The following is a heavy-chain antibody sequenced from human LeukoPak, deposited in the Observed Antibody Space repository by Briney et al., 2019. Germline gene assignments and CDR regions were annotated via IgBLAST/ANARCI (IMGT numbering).Heavy chain of an antibody. CDR3: AEAMGATLFDY. CDR2: ISGSGGST. D-gene: IGHD1-26*01. Sequence: PGGSLRLSCAASGFTFSSYAMSWVRQAPGKGLEWVSAISGSGGSTYYADSVRGRFTISRDNSKNALYLQMNSLRAGDTAVYYCAEAMGATLFDYWGQGTLVTVSS. CDR1: GFTFSSYA. J-gene: IGHJ4*02. V-gene: IGHV3-23*01.